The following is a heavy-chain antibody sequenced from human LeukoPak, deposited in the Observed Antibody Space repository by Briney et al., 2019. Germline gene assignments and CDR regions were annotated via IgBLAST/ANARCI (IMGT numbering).Heavy chain of an antibody. V-gene: IGHV4-4*09. CDR3: ARLVAAFDY. J-gene: IGHJ4*02. CDR2: IYTSGST. D-gene: IGHD6-6*01. CDR1: GGSISSYY. Sequence: SETLSLTCTVSGGSISSYYWSWIRQPPGKGLEWIGYIYTSGSTNYNPSLKSLVTISVDTSKNQFSLKLSSVTAADTAVYYCARLVAAFDYWGQGTLVTVSS.